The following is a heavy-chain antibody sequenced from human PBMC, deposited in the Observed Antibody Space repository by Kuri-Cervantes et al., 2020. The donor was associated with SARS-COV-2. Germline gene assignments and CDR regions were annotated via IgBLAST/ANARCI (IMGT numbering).Heavy chain of an antibody. V-gene: IGHV5-51*01. CDR2: IYPGDSDT. Sequence: GESLKISCKGSGYSFTSYWIGWVRQLPGKGLEWMGIIYPGDSDTRYSPSFQGQVTISADKSISTAFLQWSSLKASDTAMYYCARRAYGEQVDYYYMDVRGKGTTVTVSS. CDR1: GYSFTSYW. CDR3: ARRAYGEQVDYYYMDV. D-gene: IGHD4-17*01. J-gene: IGHJ6*03.